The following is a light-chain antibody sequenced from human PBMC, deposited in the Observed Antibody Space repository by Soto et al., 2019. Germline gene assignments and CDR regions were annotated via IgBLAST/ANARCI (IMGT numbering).Light chain of an antibody. CDR3: QQYGRSPLT. J-gene: IGKJ4*01. Sequence: EIVLTQSPDTLSLSPGERATLSCRASQSVRSNYLAWYQQKPGQAPRFLIYDASSRATGIPDRFSGSGSGTDFTLTISRPAPEDFAVYYCQQYGRSPLTFGGGTKVEIK. CDR2: DAS. V-gene: IGKV3-20*01. CDR1: QSVRSNY.